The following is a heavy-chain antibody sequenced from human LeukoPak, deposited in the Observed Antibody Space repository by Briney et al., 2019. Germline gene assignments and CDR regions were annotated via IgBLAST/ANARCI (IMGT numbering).Heavy chain of an antibody. D-gene: IGHD3-22*01. CDR1: GFTFSSYW. V-gene: IGHV3-74*01. CDR2: INSDGSST. J-gene: IGHJ4*02. CDR3: ARIGYYYDSSGYYPLDY. Sequence: GGSLRLSCAASGFTFSSYWMHWVRQAPGKGLVWVSRINSDGSSTGYADSVKGRFTISRDNAKNTLYLQMNSLRAEDTAVYYCARIGYYYDSSGYYPLDYWGQGTLVTVSS.